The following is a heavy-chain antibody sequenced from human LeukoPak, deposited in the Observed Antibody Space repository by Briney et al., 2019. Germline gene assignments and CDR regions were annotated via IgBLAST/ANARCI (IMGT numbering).Heavy chain of an antibody. J-gene: IGHJ4*02. CDR2: ISGSGGST. Sequence: PGGSLRLSCAASGFTFSNAWMSWVRQAPGKGLEWVSAISGSGGSTYYADSVKGRFTISRDNSKNTLYLQMNSLRAEDTAVYYCARVGSGWYTYYFDYWGQGALVTVSS. CDR1: GFTFSNAW. D-gene: IGHD6-19*01. CDR3: ARVGSGWYTYYFDY. V-gene: IGHV3-23*01.